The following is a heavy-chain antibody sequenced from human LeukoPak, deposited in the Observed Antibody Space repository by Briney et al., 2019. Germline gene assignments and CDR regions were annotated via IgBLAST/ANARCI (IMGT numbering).Heavy chain of an antibody. CDR3: ARDKNGDYRD. CDR2: ISYDGSNK. J-gene: IGHJ4*02. CDR1: GFTFSSYA. D-gene: IGHD4-17*01. Sequence: GGSLRLSCAASGFTFSSYAMHWVRQAPGKGLEWVAVISYDGSNKYYADSVKGRFTISRDNSKNTLYLEMNSLRAEDTAVYYCARDKNGDYRDWGQGTLVTVSS. V-gene: IGHV3-30-3*01.